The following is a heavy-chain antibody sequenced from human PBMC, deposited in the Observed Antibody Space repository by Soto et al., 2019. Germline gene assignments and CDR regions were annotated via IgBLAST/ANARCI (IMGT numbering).Heavy chain of an antibody. CDR3: ARGYAFWSGYYYPYGMDV. Sequence: GGSLRLSCAASGFTFSSYAMHWVRQAPGKGREWVAVISYDGSNKNHADTVKGRFTISRDNSKNTLYLQMNSLRAEDTAVYYCARGYAFWSGYYYPYGMDVWGQGTTVTVSS. J-gene: IGHJ6*02. CDR2: ISYDGSNK. V-gene: IGHV3-30-3*01. CDR1: GFTFSSYA. D-gene: IGHD3-3*01.